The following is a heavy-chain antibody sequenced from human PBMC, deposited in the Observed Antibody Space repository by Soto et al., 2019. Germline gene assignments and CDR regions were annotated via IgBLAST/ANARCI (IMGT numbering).Heavy chain of an antibody. CDR2: ISGSGEST. CDR1: GFTFSAYA. CDR3: GKQRDVVVVTATRLPPNWWDP. D-gene: IGHD2-21*02. V-gene: IGHV3-23*01. J-gene: IGHJ5*02. Sequence: GGSLRLSCAASGFTFSAYAMSWIRQAPGKGLEWVSGISGSGESTHYTDSVKGRFTISRDKSKNTLYLQMNSLRAEDSAVDYCGKQRDVVVVTATRLPPNWWDPWGQGTRVPVSS.